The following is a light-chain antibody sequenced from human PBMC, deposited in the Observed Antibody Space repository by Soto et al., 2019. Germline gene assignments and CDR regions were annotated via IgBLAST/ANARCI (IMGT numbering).Light chain of an antibody. CDR3: QQYSDLPMT. CDR1: QSVSTN. CDR2: GAS. V-gene: IGKV3D-15*02. J-gene: IGKJ5*01. Sequence: IVMKQSPDTLSVSPGERATLSCRASQSVSTNLAWYQQKPGQAPRLLIYGASRRATGIPDRFSGSASGTDFTLTISRLEPEDFAVYFCQQYSDLPMTFGQGTRLEI.